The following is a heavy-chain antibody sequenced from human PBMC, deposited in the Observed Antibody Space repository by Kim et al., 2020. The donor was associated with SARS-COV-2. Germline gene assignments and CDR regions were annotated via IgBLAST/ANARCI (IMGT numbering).Heavy chain of an antibody. Sequence: YAQKLQGRVTMTTDTSTSTAYMELRSLRSDDTAVYYCARWWLVLGCYFDYWGQGTLVTVSS. D-gene: IGHD6-19*01. J-gene: IGHJ4*02. CDR3: ARWWLVLGCYFDY. V-gene: IGHV1-18*01.